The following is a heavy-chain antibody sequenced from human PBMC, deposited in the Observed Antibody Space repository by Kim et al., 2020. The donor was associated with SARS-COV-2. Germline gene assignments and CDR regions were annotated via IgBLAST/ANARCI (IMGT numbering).Heavy chain of an antibody. D-gene: IGHD2-21*01. Sequence: GGSLRLSCAASGFTFSRFWMSWVRQAPGKGLEWVANINEDGGDKYYVDSVKGRFTISRDNAKNSLYLHMNSLRAEDAAVYYCARDTYRFFDLWGRGTLVT. CDR3: ARDTYRFFDL. CDR1: GFTFSRFW. V-gene: IGHV3-7*01. J-gene: IGHJ2*01. CDR2: INEDGGDK.